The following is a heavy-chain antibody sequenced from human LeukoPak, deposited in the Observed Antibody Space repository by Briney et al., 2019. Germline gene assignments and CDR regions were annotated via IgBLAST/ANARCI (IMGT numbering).Heavy chain of an antibody. D-gene: IGHD5-24*01. CDR1: GFTFSSYA. V-gene: IGHV3-30*04. J-gene: IGHJ4*02. CDR3: AREGDRDGYNPTFDY. CDR2: ISYDGSNK. Sequence: PGRSLRLSCAASGFTFSSYAMHWVRQAPGKGLEWVAVISYDGSNKYYADSVKRRFTISRDNSKNTLYLQMNSLRAEDTAVYYCAREGDRDGYNPTFDYWGQGTLVTVSS.